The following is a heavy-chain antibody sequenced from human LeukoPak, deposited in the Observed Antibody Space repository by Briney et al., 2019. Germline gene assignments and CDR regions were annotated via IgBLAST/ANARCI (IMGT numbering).Heavy chain of an antibody. J-gene: IGHJ5*02. CDR1: GYTFTGYY. CDR2: INPNSGDT. D-gene: IGHD2-8*01. V-gene: IGHV1-2*02. CDR3: ARAGIPGYCTNVTCSNWLDP. Sequence: ASVKVSCKASGYTFTGYYIHWVRQAPGQGLEWMGWINPNSGDTHYAQKFQGRVTMTRDTSISTAYMELTSLRSEDTAVYYCARAGIPGYCTNVTCSNWLDPWGQGTLVTVSS.